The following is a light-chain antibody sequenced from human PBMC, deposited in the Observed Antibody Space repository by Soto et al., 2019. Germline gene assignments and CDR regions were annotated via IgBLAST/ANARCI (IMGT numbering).Light chain of an antibody. CDR3: QQTYSTPPLT. CDR2: AAS. CDR1: QSISNY. J-gene: IGKJ4*01. V-gene: IGKV1-39*01. Sequence: DIQMTQSPSSLSASVGDRVAITCRTSQSISNYLNWYQQKPGKAPKLLIYAASSLQVGVPSRFSGSGSGTDFTLTINSLQPEDFATYYCQQTYSTPPLTFGGGTKVDIK.